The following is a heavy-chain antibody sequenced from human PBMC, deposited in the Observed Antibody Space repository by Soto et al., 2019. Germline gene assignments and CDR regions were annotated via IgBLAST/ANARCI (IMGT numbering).Heavy chain of an antibody. D-gene: IGHD6-19*01. J-gene: IGHJ3*01. CDR1: GDSIRNSGHY. V-gene: IGHV4-39*01. CDR3: ARPATVAPPDAFQV. Sequence: QVHLQESGPRLVEPSETLSLTCSVSGDSIRNSGHYWGWVRQPPGKGLEWIGSVYYSGTSYRKPSLKSRLPMSIDTFKTQSSLRLSSVTSADTAIYYCARPATVAPPDAFQVWSQGTLVTVSS. CDR2: VYYSGTS.